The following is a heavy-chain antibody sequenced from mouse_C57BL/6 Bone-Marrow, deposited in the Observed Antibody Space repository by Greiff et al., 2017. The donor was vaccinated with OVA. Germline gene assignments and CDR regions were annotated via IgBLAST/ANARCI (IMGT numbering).Heavy chain of an antibody. CDR3: ARDPSYYDYDDYAMDD. CDR2: SRNKANAHTT. J-gene: IGHJ4*01. Sequence: EVNVVESGGGLVQSGRSLRLSCATSGFTFSDFYMEWVRQAPGKGLEWIAASRNKANAHTTASSESVKGRFIVSRDTSQSILYLQMNALRAEDTAIYYCARDPSYYDYDDYAMDDWGQGTSVTVSS. CDR1: GFTFSDFY. D-gene: IGHD2-4*01. V-gene: IGHV7-1*01.